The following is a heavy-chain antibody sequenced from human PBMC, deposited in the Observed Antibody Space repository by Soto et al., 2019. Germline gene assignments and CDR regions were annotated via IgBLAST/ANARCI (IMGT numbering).Heavy chain of an antibody. CDR2: IHYTGST. J-gene: IGHJ5*02. D-gene: IGHD1-1*01. V-gene: IGHV4-59*01. Sequence: SETLSLTCTVSGGSMSRYYWTGIRQPPGKGLEWIGNIHYTGSTNYNPSLKSRVTILLGTSTSQFSLKVSSVTAADTAVYYCARDLTISSTDGPLDPWGHGTLVTVSS. CDR1: GGSMSRYY. CDR3: ARDLTISSTDGPLDP.